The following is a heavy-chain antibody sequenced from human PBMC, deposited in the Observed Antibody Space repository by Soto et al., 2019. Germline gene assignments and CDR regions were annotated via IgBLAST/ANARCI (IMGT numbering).Heavy chain of an antibody. J-gene: IGHJ6*03. Sequence: GGSLRLSCAASGFTFSDSAMHWVRQASGKGPEWVGRIRSKPNTDATAYAASVKGRFTISRDDSKNTAYLQMNSLKTEDTAVYYCTRHVDCSGGSCYSGYYYYMDVWGKGTTVTVSS. CDR1: GFTFSDSA. D-gene: IGHD2-15*01. V-gene: IGHV3-73*01. CDR2: IRSKPNTDAT. CDR3: TRHVDCSGGSCYSGYYYYMDV.